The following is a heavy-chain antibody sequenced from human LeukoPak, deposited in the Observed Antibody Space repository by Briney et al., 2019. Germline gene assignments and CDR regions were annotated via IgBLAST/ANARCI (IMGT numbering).Heavy chain of an antibody. CDR2: INTDGSST. J-gene: IGHJ4*02. V-gene: IGHV3-74*01. CDR1: GFIFSSFW. CDR3: ARDQGYSEGDVDY. D-gene: IGHD3-16*01. Sequence: PGGSLRLSCAASGFIFSSFWMHWVRQVPGKGLVWVSRINTDGSSTSYADSVKGRFTISRDNAKNTLYLQMNSLRAEDTAVYYCARDQGYSEGDVDYWGQGTLVTVSS.